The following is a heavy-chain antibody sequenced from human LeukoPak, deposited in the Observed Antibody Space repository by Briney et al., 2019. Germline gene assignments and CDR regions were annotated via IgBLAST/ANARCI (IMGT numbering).Heavy chain of an antibody. CDR1: GFTFDDYA. Sequence: GGSLRLSCAASGFTFDDYAMHWVRQAPGKGLEWVSGISWNSGSIGYADSVKGRFTISRDNAKNSLYLQMNSLRAEDTAVYYCARSHDSRNDAFDIWGQGTMVTVSS. CDR2: ISWNSGSI. J-gene: IGHJ3*02. D-gene: IGHD4-11*01. CDR3: ARSHDSRNDAFDI. V-gene: IGHV3-9*01.